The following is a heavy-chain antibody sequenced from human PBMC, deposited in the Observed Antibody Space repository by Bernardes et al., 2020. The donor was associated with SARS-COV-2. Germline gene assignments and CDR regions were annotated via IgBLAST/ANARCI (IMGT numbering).Heavy chain of an antibody. CDR2: FDPEDGET. D-gene: IGHD1-1*01. J-gene: IGHJ5*02. CDR3: ATAPPVLHPRGFDP. V-gene: IGHV1-24*01. CDR1: GYTLTELS. Sequence: APVKVSCKVSGYTLTELSMHWVRQAPGKGLEWMGGFDPEDGETIYAQKFQGRVTMTEDTSTATAYMELSSLRTEDTAVYYCATAPPVLHPRGFDPWGQRTLVTGSS.